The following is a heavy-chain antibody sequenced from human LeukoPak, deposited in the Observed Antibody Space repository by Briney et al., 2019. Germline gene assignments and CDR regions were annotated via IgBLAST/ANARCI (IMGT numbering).Heavy chain of an antibody. CDR1: GFTVSSNS. J-gene: IGHJ4*02. CDR2: ISSSGSTI. CDR3: AREAVGASYYFDY. V-gene: IGHV3-48*04. D-gene: IGHD1-26*01. Sequence: GGSLRLSCTVSGFTVSSNSMSWVRQAPGKGLEWVSYISSSGSTIYYADSVKGRFTISRDNAKNSLYLQMNSLRAEDTAVYYCAREAVGASYYFDYWGQGTLVTVSS.